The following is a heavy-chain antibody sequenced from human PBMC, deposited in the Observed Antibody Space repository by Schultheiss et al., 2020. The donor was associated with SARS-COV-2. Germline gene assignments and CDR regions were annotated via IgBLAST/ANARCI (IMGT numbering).Heavy chain of an antibody. CDR3: ARGYSSGRAYYYYYYMDV. V-gene: IGHV4-30-2*01. J-gene: IGHJ6*03. Sequence: LRLSCAVSGGSISSGGYSWSWIRQPPGKGLEWIGYIYHSGSTYYNPSLKSRVTISVDRSKNQFSLKLSSVTAADTAVYYCARGYSSGRAYYYYYYMDVWGKGTTVTVSS. CDR2: IYHSGST. D-gene: IGHD6-19*01. CDR1: GGSISSGGYS.